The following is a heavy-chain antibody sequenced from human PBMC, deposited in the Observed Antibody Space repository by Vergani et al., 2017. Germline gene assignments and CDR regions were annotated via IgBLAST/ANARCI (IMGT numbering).Heavy chain of an antibody. J-gene: IGHJ3*02. CDR3: ARLVGAVVAFDI. Sequence: VQLVESGGGVVQPGRSLRLSCAASGFTFSSYWMHWVRQAPGKGLVWVSRINSDGSNTSYADSVKGRFTISRDNAKNTLYLQMNSLRAEDTAVYYCARLVGAVVAFDIWGQGTMVTVSS. CDR2: INSDGSNT. CDR1: GFTFSSYW. D-gene: IGHD1-26*01. V-gene: IGHV3-74*02.